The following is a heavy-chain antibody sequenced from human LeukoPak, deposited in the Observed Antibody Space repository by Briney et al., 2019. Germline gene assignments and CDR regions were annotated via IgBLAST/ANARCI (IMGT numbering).Heavy chain of an antibody. D-gene: IGHD6-13*01. CDR2: ISSSSSYI. CDR3: ARGGRAAAGYFDY. V-gene: IGHV3-21*01. J-gene: IGHJ4*02. Sequence: GGSLRLSCAASGFTFSSYSMNWVRQAPGKGLEWVSSISSSSSYIYYADSVKGRFTISRDNAKSSLYLQMNSLRAEDTAVYYCARGGRAAAGYFDYWGQGTLVTVSS. CDR1: GFTFSSYS.